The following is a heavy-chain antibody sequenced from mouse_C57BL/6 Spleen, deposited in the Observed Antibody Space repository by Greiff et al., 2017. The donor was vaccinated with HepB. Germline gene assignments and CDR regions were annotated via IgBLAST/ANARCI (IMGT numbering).Heavy chain of an antibody. CDR1: GYSFSSSW. D-gene: IGHD1-1*02. CDR2: IYPGDGDT. Sequence: VQLVESGPELVKPGASVKISCKASGYSFSSSWMNWVKQRPGKGLEWIGRIYPGDGDTNYNGKFKGKATLTADKSSSTAYMQLSSLTSEDSAVYFGARDYGGFDYWGQGTLVTVSA. J-gene: IGHJ3*01. V-gene: IGHV1-82*01. CDR3: ARDYGGFDY.